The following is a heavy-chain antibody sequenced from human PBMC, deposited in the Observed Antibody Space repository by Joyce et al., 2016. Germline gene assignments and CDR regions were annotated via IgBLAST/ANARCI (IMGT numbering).Heavy chain of an antibody. D-gene: IGHD3-3*01. CDR3: AKDRGGFGVVISSYLDY. V-gene: IGHV3-43*01. J-gene: IGHJ4*02. Sequence: EVQLVESGGVVVQPGGSLRLPCVASGFTFGDYTMHGVRHARGKGMEWGSLSSLDGGSTYYADAVNGRFTISRDNSKNSLYLQMNSLRTEDTALYYCAKDRGGFGVVISSYLDYWGQGTLVTVSS. CDR2: SSLDGGST. CDR1: GFTFGDYT.